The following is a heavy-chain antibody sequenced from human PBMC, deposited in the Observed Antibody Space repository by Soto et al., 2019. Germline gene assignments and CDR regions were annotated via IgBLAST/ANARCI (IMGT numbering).Heavy chain of an antibody. CDR2: ISSSGSTI. CDR1: GFTFSDYY. Sequence: QVQLVESGGGLVKPGGSLRLSCAASGFTFSDYYMSWILQAPGKGLEWVSYISSSGSTIYYAGSVKGRFTISRDNAKNSLYLQMNSLRAEATAVYYCVRGGYCSGGICLWKYNGMDVWGRGTTVTVSS. V-gene: IGHV3-11*01. CDR3: VRGGYCSGGICLWKYNGMDV. D-gene: IGHD2-15*01. J-gene: IGHJ6*02.